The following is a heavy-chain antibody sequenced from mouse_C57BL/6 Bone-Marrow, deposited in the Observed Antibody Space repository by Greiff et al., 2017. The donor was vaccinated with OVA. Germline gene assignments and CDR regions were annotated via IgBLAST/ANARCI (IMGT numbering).Heavy chain of an antibody. CDR2: IWWDDDK. V-gene: IGHV8-8*01. J-gene: IGHJ3*01. CDR1: GFSLSTFGMG. CDR3: ARKGPNILLSWFAY. D-gene: IGHD1-1*01. Sequence: QVTLKECGPGILQPSQTLSLTCSFSGFSLSTFGMGVGWIRQPSGKGLEWLAHIWWDDDKYYNPALKSRLTISKDTSKNQVFLKIANVDTADTATYYCARKGPNILLSWFAYWGQGTLVTVSA.